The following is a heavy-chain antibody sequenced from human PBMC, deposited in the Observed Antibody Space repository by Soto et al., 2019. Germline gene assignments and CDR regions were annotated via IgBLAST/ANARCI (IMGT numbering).Heavy chain of an antibody. J-gene: IGHJ4*02. Sequence: QITLKESGPTLVKPTQTLTLTCTFSGFSLSTSGVGVGWIRQPPGKSLEWLALIYWDDDKRYSPSLKSRLTITKHTSKNQVVLTMTNMDPVDTATYYCAHNRGQWLVHNWGQGTLVTVAS. CDR3: AHNRGQWLVHN. CDR2: IYWDDDK. D-gene: IGHD6-19*01. V-gene: IGHV2-5*02. CDR1: GFSLSTSGVG.